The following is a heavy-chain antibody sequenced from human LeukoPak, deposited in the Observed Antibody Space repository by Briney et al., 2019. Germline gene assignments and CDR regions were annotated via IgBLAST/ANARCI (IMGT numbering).Heavy chain of an antibody. Sequence: GGSLRRYCAASGFTVSSNYKSWVRQAPGKGLEWASVIYSGGSTYYADSVKGRFTISRDNSKNTLYLQMNSLRAEDTAVYYCARGGAWFGELPAFDYWGQGTLVTVSS. V-gene: IGHV3-66*01. CDR1: GFTVSSNY. CDR2: IYSGGST. CDR3: ARGGAWFGELPAFDY. J-gene: IGHJ4*02. D-gene: IGHD3-10*01.